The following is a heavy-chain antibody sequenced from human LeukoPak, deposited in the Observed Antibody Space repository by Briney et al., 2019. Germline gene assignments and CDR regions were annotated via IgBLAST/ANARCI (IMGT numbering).Heavy chain of an antibody. J-gene: IGHJ4*02. CDR2: ISGSGGST. CDR1: GFTFSSYA. Sequence: GGSLRLSCAASGFTFSSYAISWVRQAPGKGLEWVSAISGSGGSTYYADSVKGRFTISRDNSKNTLYLQMNSLRAEDTAVYYCANVVGATTSVGYWGQGTLVTVSS. CDR3: ANVVGATTSVGY. D-gene: IGHD1-26*01. V-gene: IGHV3-23*01.